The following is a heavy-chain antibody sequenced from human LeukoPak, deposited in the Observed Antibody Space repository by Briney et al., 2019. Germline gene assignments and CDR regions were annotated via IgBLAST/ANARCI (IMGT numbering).Heavy chain of an antibody. CDR1: GFTLSSYA. CDR2: ISGSGGST. Sequence: GGSLRLSCAASGFTLSSYAMSWVRQAPGKGLEWVSAISGSGGSTYYADSVKGRFTISRDNSKNTLYLQMNSLRAEDTAVYYCAKCDDYGDYVGGGVDYWGQGTLVTVSS. CDR3: AKCDDYGDYVGGGVDY. V-gene: IGHV3-23*01. D-gene: IGHD4-17*01. J-gene: IGHJ4*02.